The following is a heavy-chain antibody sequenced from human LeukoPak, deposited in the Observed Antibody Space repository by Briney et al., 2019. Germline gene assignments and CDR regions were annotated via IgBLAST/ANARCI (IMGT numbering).Heavy chain of an antibody. V-gene: IGHV4-39*01. CDR1: GGSIISSSYY. J-gene: IGHJ5*02. D-gene: IGHD6-13*01. CDR3: ARRNGHSWDVGNWFDP. Sequence: SETLSLTCSLSGGSIISSSYYWAWIRQPPGMGLEWIGSIYYSGITYYNPSLKSRATVSVDTSKNQFSLHLISVTAADTAVYYCARRNGHSWDVGNWFDPWSQGTLVTVSS. CDR2: IYYSGIT.